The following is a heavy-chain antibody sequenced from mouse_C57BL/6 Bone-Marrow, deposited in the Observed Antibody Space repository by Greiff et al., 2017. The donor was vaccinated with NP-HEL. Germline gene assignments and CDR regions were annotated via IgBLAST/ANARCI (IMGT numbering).Heavy chain of an antibody. D-gene: IGHD3-2*02. CDR1: GFNIKNTY. J-gene: IGHJ4*01. Sequence: VQLQQSVAELVRPGASVKLSCTASGFNIKNTYLHWVKQRPEQGLAWIGRIDPANGTTKYAPKFPGKATITADTFSNTAYQQLSSLTSNNTAIYYCARPRHLRLLYAMDDWGQGTSVTVSS. CDR2: IDPANGTT. V-gene: IGHV14-3*01. CDR3: ARPRHLRLLYAMDD.